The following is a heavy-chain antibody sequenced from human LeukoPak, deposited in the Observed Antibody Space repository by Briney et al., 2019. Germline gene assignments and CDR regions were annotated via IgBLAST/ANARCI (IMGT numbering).Heavy chain of an antibody. D-gene: IGHD3-22*01. CDR3: AKNRDSSDYPRDFDF. CDR1: GFTFSSYG. J-gene: IGHJ4*02. CDR2: IRHDGSYQ. V-gene: IGHV3-30*02. Sequence: GGSLRLSCAAFGFTFSSYGVHWVRQTPGKGLEWVAFIRHDGSYQQYADSVKGRFTVSRDNSKDMVYLQMNSLRTEDTAVYYCAKNRDSSDYPRDFDFWGQGTLVTVSS.